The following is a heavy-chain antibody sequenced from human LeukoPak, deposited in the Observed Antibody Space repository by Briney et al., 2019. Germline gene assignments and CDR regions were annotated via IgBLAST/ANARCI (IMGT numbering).Heavy chain of an antibody. CDR2: ISSSGGST. D-gene: IGHD3-9*01. CDR3: ATGKRRYSN. CDR1: GFTFSDFY. Sequence: PGGSLRLSCAASGFTFSDFYMSWIRQAPGKGLEWLSYISSSGGSTYYAVSVKGRFTISRDNANNSLYLQMNSLRADDTAIYYCATGKRRYSNWGQGTLVTVSS. V-gene: IGHV3-11*01. J-gene: IGHJ4*02.